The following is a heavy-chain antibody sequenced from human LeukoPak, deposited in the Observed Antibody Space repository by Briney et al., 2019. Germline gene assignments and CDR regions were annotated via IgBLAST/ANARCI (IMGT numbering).Heavy chain of an antibody. J-gene: IGHJ5*02. CDR1: GVSVNTRVYY. Sequence: SETLSLTCTVSGVSVNTRVYYWDWIRHSPGKGLEWIGDVFSRGDTYFNPSFRSRATMSIDTSVNQLSLTLTSVTAADTAIYYCARHPARSNWFDPWGQGILVTVSS. CDR3: ARHPARSNWFDP. CDR2: VFSRGDT. V-gene: IGHV4-39*01.